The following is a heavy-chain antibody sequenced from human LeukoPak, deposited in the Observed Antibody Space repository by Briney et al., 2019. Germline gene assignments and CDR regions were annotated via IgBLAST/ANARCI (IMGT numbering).Heavy chain of an antibody. J-gene: IGHJ6*03. CDR2: IIPIFGTA. CDR3: ARAYYYGSGSYYSRPNYYYYYMDV. D-gene: IGHD3-10*01. V-gene: IGHV1-69*13. CDR1: GGTFSSYA. Sequence: SVKVSCKASGGTFSSYAISWVRQAPGQGLEWMGGIIPIFGTANYAQKFQGRVTITADESTSTAYMELSSLRSEDTAVYYCARAYYYGSGSYYSRPNYYYYYMDVWGKGTTVTVSS.